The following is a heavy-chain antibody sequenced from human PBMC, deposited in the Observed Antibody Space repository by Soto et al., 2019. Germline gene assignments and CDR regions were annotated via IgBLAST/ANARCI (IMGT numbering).Heavy chain of an antibody. D-gene: IGHD3-9*01. CDR2: IVVGSGNT. CDR3: AADEYYDIFNYYGMDV. V-gene: IGHV1-58*01. J-gene: IGHJ6*02. CDR1: GFTFTSSA. Sequence: ASVKVSCKASGFTFTSSAVQWVRQARGQRLEWIGWIVVGSGNTNYAQKFQERVTITRDMSTSTAYMELSSLRSEDTAVYYCAADEYYDIFNYYGMDVWGQGTTVTVSS.